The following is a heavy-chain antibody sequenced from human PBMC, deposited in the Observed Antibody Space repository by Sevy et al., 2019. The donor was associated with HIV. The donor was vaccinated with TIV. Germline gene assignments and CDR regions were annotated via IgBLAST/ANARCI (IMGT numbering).Heavy chain of an antibody. CDR1: GYTFTNYY. CDR3: ARDLMEDQMLTFDY. D-gene: IGHD2-15*01. J-gene: IGHJ4*02. V-gene: IGHV1-2*02. CDR2: INPNRGAT. Sequence: ASVKVSCKASGYTFTNYYKHWLRQAPGQGLEWMGGINPNRGATNYAQKFQGRVTMTRDTSISTAYMELGRLRSDDTALFYCARDLMEDQMLTFDYWGQGTLVTVSS.